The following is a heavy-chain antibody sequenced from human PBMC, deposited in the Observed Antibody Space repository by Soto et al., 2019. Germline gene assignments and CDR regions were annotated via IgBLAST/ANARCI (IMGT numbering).Heavy chain of an antibody. D-gene: IGHD3-10*01. V-gene: IGHV4-31*11. Sequence: SETLSLTCAVSGGSISSGDYYWSWIRQHPGKGLEWIGYIYYSGSTYYNPSLKSRVTISVDTSKNQFSLKLSSVTAADTAVYYCARGGLLWFGEFLYWGQGTLVTVSS. CDR3: ARGGLLWFGEFLY. CDR1: GGSISSGDYY. J-gene: IGHJ4*02. CDR2: IYYSGST.